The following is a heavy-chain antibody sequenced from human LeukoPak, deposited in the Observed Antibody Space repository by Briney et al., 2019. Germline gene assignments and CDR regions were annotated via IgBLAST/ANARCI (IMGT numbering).Heavy chain of an antibody. V-gene: IGHV3-21*04. D-gene: IGHD3-10*01. CDR3: AGDAGYYGSGSYTGFDP. J-gene: IGHJ5*02. CDR2: ISSSSSYI. Sequence: KPGGSLRLSCAASGFTFSSYSMNWVRQAPGKGLEWVSSISSSSSYIYYADSVKGRFTISRDTAKNSLYLQMNSLRAEDTALYYCAGDAGYYGSGSYTGFDPWGQGTLVTVSS. CDR1: GFTFSSYS.